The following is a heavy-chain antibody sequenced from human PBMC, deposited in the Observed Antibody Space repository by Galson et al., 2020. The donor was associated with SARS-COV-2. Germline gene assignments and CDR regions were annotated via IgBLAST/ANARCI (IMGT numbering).Heavy chain of an antibody. CDR3: AKATSWLYWYFDL. Sequence: ETSETLSLTCTVSGGSISGGGYYWSWIRQHPGKGLEWIGYIYYTGSAYYNSSLQSRVAISVDTSKNKFSLKLNSMTAADTAVYYCAKATSWLYWYFDLWGRGTLVTVSS. CDR1: GGSISGGGYY. CDR2: IYYTGSA. V-gene: IGHV4-31*03. D-gene: IGHD2-2*01. J-gene: IGHJ2*01.